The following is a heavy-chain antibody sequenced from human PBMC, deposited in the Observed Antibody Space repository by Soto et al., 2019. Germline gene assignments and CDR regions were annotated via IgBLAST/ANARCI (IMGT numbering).Heavy chain of an antibody. CDR1: GCSLNIYT. CDR3: AKAWGIDY. J-gene: IGHJ4*02. Sequence: VVFRWLSRAASGCSLNIYTVSWDRQAPGKGLKWVSTISGSGSSPYSADSVKGRFTISRDNSTITLYLQMNSLRVEGTAIYYCAKAWGIDYWGQGTLVTVSS. V-gene: IGHV3-23*01. CDR2: ISGSGSSP. D-gene: IGHD7-27*01.